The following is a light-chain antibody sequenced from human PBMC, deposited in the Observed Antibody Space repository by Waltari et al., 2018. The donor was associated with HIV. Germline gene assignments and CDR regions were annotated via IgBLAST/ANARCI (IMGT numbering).Light chain of an antibody. V-gene: IGLV2-11*01. CDR1: SRDVGGYNY. Sequence: QSALTQPRSVSGSPGQSVTISCTGTSRDVGGYNYFSWYQQLPGQAPNLMIYDLTERPSGVPDRFSGSKSGNTASLTISGLQAEDEADYYCCSFAGSYTWLFGGGTKLTVL. CDR2: DLT. J-gene: IGLJ2*01. CDR3: CSFAGSYTWL.